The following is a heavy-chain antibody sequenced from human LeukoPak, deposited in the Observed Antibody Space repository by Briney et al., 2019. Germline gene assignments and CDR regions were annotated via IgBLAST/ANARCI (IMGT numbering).Heavy chain of an antibody. Sequence: SETLSLTCIVSGGSISSHYWSWIRQPPGKGLEWIGYIYYSGSTNYNPSLKSRVTISVDTSKNQFSLKLSSVTAADTAVYYCARGYSSSWYSPDYFDYWGQGTLVTVSS. D-gene: IGHD6-13*01. CDR2: IYYSGST. J-gene: IGHJ4*02. V-gene: IGHV4-59*08. CDR1: GGSISSHY. CDR3: ARGYSSSWYSPDYFDY.